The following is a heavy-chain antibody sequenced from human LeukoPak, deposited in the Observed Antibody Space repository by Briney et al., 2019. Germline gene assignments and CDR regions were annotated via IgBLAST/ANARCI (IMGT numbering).Heavy chain of an antibody. CDR1: GFTFSSYS. J-gene: IGHJ4*02. CDR2: IWYDGSKE. CDR3: ARLVGVTEGWGYFDY. Sequence: GGSLRLSCTVSGFTFSSYSMNWVRQAPGKGLEWVAVIWYDGSKEYYADSVKGRFTISRDNSKNTLYLQMNSLRAEDTAVYYCARLVGVTEGWGYFDYWGQGTLVTVSS. D-gene: IGHD2-21*02. V-gene: IGHV3-33*08.